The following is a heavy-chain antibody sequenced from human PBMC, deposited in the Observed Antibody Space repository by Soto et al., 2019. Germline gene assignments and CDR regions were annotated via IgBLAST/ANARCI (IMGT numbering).Heavy chain of an antibody. CDR2: ISGSGDST. J-gene: IGHJ2*01. V-gene: IGHV3-23*01. CDR1: GFTFSSYA. Sequence: EVQLLESGGGLVQPGGSLRLSCAASGFTFSSYAMSWVRQAPGKGLEWVSIISGSGDSTYYADSVKGRFTISRDNSKNALYLQMNGLRAEDTAVYYCAKRTTGWYFDLWGRGTLVTVSS. CDR3: AKRTTGWYFDL.